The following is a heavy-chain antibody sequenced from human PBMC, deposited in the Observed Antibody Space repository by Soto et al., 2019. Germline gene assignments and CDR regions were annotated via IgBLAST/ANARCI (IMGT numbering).Heavy chain of an antibody. CDR1: GFTFSSYG. D-gene: IGHD6-13*01. Sequence: QVQLVESGGGVVQPGRSLRLSCAASGFTFSSYGMHWVRQAPGKGLEWVAVISYDGSNKYYADSVKGRFTISRDNSKNPMYLHLHSRSAEDTAVYYCANDRGHVAAAATGPYYYYYDGMDVWGQGTTVTVSS. CDR2: ISYDGSNK. CDR3: ANDRGHVAAAATGPYYYYYDGMDV. J-gene: IGHJ6*02. V-gene: IGHV3-30*18.